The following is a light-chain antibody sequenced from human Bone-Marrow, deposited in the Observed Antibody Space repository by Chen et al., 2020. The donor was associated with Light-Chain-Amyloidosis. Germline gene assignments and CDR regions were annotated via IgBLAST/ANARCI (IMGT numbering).Light chain of an antibody. Sequence: DIQMTQSPSSLSASVGDRVTITCRASQTINTYLNWYQQKPGKAPNLLIYAASTLQSGVPSRFSGTGSGTDFTLTISSLQPEDFGTYYCQQTYSTITFGGGTKLEIK. CDR1: QTINTY. CDR2: AAS. CDR3: QQTYSTIT. J-gene: IGKJ4*01. V-gene: IGKV1-39*01.